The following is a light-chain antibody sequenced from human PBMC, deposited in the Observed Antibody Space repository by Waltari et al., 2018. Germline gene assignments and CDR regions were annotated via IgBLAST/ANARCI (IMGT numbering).Light chain of an antibody. J-gene: IGKJ4*02. V-gene: IGKV3-15*01. Sequence: EIVMTQSPATLSVSPGESATFSCRASQSVRSNLAWYQHMPGQGPRLLMYGASARATGIPLRFSGSGSGTEFTLTISSLQSEDFAVYYCLQYNYWPLVTFGGGTRVEIK. CDR1: QSVRSN. CDR2: GAS. CDR3: LQYNYWPLVT.